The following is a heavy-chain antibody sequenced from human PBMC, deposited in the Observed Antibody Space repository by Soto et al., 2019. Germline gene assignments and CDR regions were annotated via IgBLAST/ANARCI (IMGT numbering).Heavy chain of an antibody. V-gene: IGHV1-2*02. CDR1: GYTFTGYY. J-gene: IGHJ6*02. Sequence: ASVKVSCKASGYTFTGYYMHWVRQAPGQGLEWMGWINPNSGGTNYAQKFQGRVTMTRDTSISTAYMELSRLRSDDTAVYYCASQYYDFWGGPRRNGMDVWGQGTTVTVSS. CDR2: INPNSGGT. D-gene: IGHD3-3*01. CDR3: ASQYYDFWGGPRRNGMDV.